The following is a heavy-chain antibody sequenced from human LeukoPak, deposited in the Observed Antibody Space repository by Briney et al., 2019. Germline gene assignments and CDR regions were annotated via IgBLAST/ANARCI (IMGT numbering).Heavy chain of an antibody. V-gene: IGHV4-59*01. J-gene: IGHJ4*02. CDR1: RGAISSYY. Sequence: SETLSLTCTVSRGAISSYYWSWIRQPPGQGLEWIGYIYYGGSTDYNPSLKSRVNISVDTSKIQFSLKLSSVTAADTAVYYCARVRVSSGSHPWYFDYWGQGTLVTVSS. CDR3: ARVRVSSGSHPWYFDY. D-gene: IGHD3-22*01. CDR2: IYYGGST.